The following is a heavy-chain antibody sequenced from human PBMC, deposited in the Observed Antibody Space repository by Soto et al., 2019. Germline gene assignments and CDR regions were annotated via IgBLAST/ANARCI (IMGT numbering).Heavy chain of an antibody. V-gene: IGHV3-74*01. CDR2: ISADGSST. Sequence: EVQLVESGGGVVQPGGSLRLSCAASGFTLSDYWMHWVRQVPGKGLVWVSRISADGSSTNYLDSVKGRFTISRDNAKKAVYLQMNSLRVEDTGLYFCARSGYSYGNGFEYWGQGTLVAVSS. D-gene: IGHD5-18*01. CDR3: ARSGYSYGNGFEY. CDR1: GFTLSDYW. J-gene: IGHJ4*02.